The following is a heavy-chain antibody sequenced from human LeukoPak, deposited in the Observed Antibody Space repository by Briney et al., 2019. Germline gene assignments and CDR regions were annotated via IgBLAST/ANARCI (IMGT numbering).Heavy chain of an antibody. CDR3: ARHYPGGDYFIDY. CDR2: IYPDDSDT. J-gene: IGHJ4*02. V-gene: IGHV5-51*01. CDR1: GYSFTSYW. Sequence: GESLKISCKGSGYSFTSYWIGWVRQMPGKGLEWVGIIYPDDSDTRYGPSFQDQVTISADKSISTASLQWSSLKASDTAIYYCARHYPGGDYFIDYWGQGTLVTVSS. D-gene: IGHD4-17*01.